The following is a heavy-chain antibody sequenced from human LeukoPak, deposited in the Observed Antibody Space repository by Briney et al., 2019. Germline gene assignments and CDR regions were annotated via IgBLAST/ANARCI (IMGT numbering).Heavy chain of an antibody. D-gene: IGHD3-22*01. CDR2: SRTSDSSR. CDR1: RFTLSSYM. J-gene: IGHJ4*02. V-gene: IGHV3-23*01. CDR3: AKRPFYDGGGFPFEY. Sequence: GSLRLSPAVSRFTLSSYMVSCVGQATGQGLEWVSSRTSDSSRFYAVFVRGRFTISRDNSKNTLYLQMNSMRVEDTAVYYCAKRPFYDGGGFPFEYWGQGTLVTVSS.